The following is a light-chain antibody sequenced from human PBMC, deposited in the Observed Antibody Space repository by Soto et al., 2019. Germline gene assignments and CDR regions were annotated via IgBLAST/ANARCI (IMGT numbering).Light chain of an antibody. Sequence: VLTQSPATLSLSPGERATLSCRASENVRTFVDWYQQKPGQAPRLLIYGASNRATDIPARFSGSGSGTDFTLTISNLEHEDFAVYYCQQHSHWPPWTFGQGTRVEIQ. CDR1: ENVRTF. CDR3: QQHSHWPPWT. V-gene: IGKV3-11*01. CDR2: GAS. J-gene: IGKJ1*01.